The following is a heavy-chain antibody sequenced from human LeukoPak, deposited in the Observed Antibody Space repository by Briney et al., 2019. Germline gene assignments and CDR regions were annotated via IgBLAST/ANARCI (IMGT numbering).Heavy chain of an antibody. CDR3: ASFPRGWLQLAPYFDY. CDR1: GGSISSSSYY. CDR2: IYYSGST. V-gene: IGHV4-39*01. Sequence: SETLSLTCTVSGGSISSSSYYWGWIRQPPGKGLEWIGSIYYSGSTYYNPSLKSRVTISVDTSKNQFSLKLSSVTAADTAVYYCASFPRGWLQLAPYFDYWGQGTLVTVSS. D-gene: IGHD5-24*01. J-gene: IGHJ4*02.